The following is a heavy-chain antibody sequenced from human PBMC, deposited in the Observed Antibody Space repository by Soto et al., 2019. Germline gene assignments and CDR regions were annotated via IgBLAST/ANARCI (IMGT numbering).Heavy chain of an antibody. CDR3: ARGLAAAGLFGFGP. Sequence: QVQLQESGPGLVKPSQTLSLTCTVSGGSINSDGSYWTWIRQHPGKGLEWIGCLFCSGSSFYNPSLKSRIIISVDTSKNQFSLKLSSVTAADTAVYYCARGLAAAGLFGFGPWGQGTLVTVSS. CDR1: GGSINSDGSY. J-gene: IGHJ5*02. D-gene: IGHD6-13*01. CDR2: LFCSGSS. V-gene: IGHV4-31*03.